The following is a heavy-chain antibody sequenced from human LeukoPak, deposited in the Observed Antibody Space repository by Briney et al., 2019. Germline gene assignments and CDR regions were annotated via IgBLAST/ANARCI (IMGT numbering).Heavy chain of an antibody. Sequence: GASVKVSCKASGYTFTSYGISWVRQAPGQGLEWMGWISAYNGNTNYAQKFQGRVTMTRDTSISTAYMELSRLRSDDTAVYYCAREYCSSTSCYLVYWGQGTLVTVSS. CDR3: AREYCSSTSCYLVY. D-gene: IGHD2-2*01. CDR2: ISAYNGNT. V-gene: IGHV1-18*01. CDR1: GYTFTSYG. J-gene: IGHJ4*02.